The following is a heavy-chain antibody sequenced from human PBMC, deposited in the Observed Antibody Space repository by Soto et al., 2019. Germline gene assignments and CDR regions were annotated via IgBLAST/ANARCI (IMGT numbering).Heavy chain of an antibody. CDR2: IWYDGSNK. D-gene: IGHD3-10*01. CDR3: ARGTTYYYGSGSHNNYYYYGMDV. Sequence: GGSLRLSCAASGFTFSSYGMHWVRQAPGKGLEWVAVIWYDGSNKYYADSVKGRFTISRDNSKNTLYLQMNSLRAEDTAVYYCARGTTYYYGSGSHNNYYYYGMDVWGQGTTVTVSS. V-gene: IGHV3-33*01. J-gene: IGHJ6*02. CDR1: GFTFSSYG.